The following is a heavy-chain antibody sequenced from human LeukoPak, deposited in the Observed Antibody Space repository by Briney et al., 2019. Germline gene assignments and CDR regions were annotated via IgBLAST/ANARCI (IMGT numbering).Heavy chain of an antibody. J-gene: IGHJ4*02. CDR3: ARRLPGYVGLAGF. V-gene: IGHV1-8*01. D-gene: IGHD6-13*01. CDR2: MNPNSGNT. Sequence: ASVKVSCKASGYTFTSYDINWVRQATGQGLEWMGWMNPNSGNTGYAQKFQGRITMIRNTSISTAYMELSSLKPEDTAVYYCARRLPGYVGLAGFWGQGTLVTVSS. CDR1: GYTFTSYD.